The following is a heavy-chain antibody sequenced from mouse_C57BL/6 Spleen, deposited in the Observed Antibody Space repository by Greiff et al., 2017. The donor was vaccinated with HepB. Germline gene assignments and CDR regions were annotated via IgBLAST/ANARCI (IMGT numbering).Heavy chain of an antibody. CDR1: GYTFTSYW. D-gene: IGHD6-1*01. CDR2: IDPSDSYT. J-gene: IGHJ2*01. V-gene: IGHV1-69*01. CDR3: ARGEGCRGFDY. Sequence: QVQLQQPGAELVMPGASVKLSCKASGYTFTSYWMHWVKQRPGQGLEWIGEIDPSDSYTNYNQKFKGKSTLTVDKSSSTAYMQLSSLTSEDSAVYYCARGEGCRGFDYWGQGTTLTVSS.